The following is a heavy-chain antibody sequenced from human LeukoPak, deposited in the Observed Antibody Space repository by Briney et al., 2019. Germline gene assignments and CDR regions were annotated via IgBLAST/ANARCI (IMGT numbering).Heavy chain of an antibody. CDR1: GFTFSIYA. V-gene: IGHV3-23*01. CDR2: ISGSDDGT. D-gene: IGHD5-24*01. J-gene: IGHJ4*02. Sequence: TGGSLRLSCAASGFTFSIYAMSWVRQAPGKGLEWVSAISGSDDGTYYSDSVKGRFTISRDNSKNTLYLQMNTLRAEDTAVYYCAKEMATFFDYWGQGTLVTVSS. CDR3: AKEMATFFDY.